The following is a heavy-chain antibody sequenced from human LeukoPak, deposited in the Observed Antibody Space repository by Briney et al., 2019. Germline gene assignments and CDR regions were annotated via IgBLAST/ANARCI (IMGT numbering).Heavy chain of an antibody. V-gene: IGHV3-7*01. D-gene: IGHD2-21*02. CDR2: IKQDGSEK. J-gene: IGHJ6*02. CDR1: GFTFSSYW. Sequence: GGSLRLSCAASGFTFSSYWMSWVRQAPGKGLEWVANIKQDGSEKYYVDSVKGRFTISRDNAKNSLYLQMNSLRAEDTAVYYCARNCGGDCYLGMDVWGQGTTVTVSS. CDR3: ARNCGGDCYLGMDV.